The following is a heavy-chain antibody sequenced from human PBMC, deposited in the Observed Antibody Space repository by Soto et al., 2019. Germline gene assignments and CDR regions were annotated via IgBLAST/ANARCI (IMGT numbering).Heavy chain of an antibody. D-gene: IGHD2-15*01. CDR2: XIPAGXAG. CDR1: GGAFDSLS. Sequence: XXKVSCKASGGAFDSLSINWVRLAPGQGLEWRGRXIPAGXAGNCHKKFQXXVAITGDXXKRKDYMEVSRLRFEDTAVYYCATMLQYSWFDSWGRGTLVTVSS. J-gene: IGHJ5*01. V-gene: IGHV1-69*08. CDR3: ATMLQYSWFDS.